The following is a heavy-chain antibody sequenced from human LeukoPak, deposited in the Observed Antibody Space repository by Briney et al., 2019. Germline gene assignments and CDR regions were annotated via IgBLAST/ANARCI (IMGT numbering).Heavy chain of an antibody. J-gene: IGHJ5*02. Sequence: PGGSLRLSCAASGFTFSDYYTGWIRQAPGKGLEWVSYISSSGSTIYYADSVKGRFTISRDNAKNSLYLQMNSLRAEDTAVYYCASRHYYDSSGYYLDNWFDPWGQGTLVTVSS. V-gene: IGHV3-11*01. CDR3: ASRHYYDSSGYYLDNWFDP. CDR1: GFTFSDYY. CDR2: ISSSGSTI. D-gene: IGHD3-22*01.